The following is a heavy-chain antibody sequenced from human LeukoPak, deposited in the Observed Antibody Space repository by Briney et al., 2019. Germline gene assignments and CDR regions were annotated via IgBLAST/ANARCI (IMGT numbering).Heavy chain of an antibody. CDR2: IYTSGST. CDR3: ARAAPGRDGGDDFDY. D-gene: IGHD6-13*01. CDR1: GGSFSGYY. V-gene: IGHV4-59*10. J-gene: IGHJ4*02. Sequence: KASETLSLTCAVYGGSFSGYYWSWIRQPAGKGLEWIGRIYTSGSTNYNPSLESRVIMSVDTSKNQFSLKLTSVTAADTAVYYCARAAPGRDGGDDFDYWGQGTLVTVSS.